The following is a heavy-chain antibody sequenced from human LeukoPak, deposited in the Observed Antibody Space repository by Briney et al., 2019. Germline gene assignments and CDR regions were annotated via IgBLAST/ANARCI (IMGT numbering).Heavy chain of an antibody. J-gene: IGHJ4*02. V-gene: IGHV3-74*01. D-gene: IGHD6-13*01. CDR3: ARDSSSSYDY. CDR1: GFTFSSYW. CDR2: IYSDWSST. Sequence: PGGSLRLSCAASGFTFSSYWMHWVRQAPWKGLVWVSRIYSDWSSTSYADSVKGRFTISRDNAKNTLYLQMNSLRAEDTAVYYCARDSSSSYDYWGQGTLVTVSS.